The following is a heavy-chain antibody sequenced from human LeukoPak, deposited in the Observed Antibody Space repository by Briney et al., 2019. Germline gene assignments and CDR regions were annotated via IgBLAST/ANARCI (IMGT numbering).Heavy chain of an antibody. CDR2: ISAYNGNT. J-gene: IGHJ5*02. D-gene: IGHD3-10*01. CDR1: GYTFTSYG. CDR3: AREDYYYGSGSYYLDSWFDP. V-gene: IGHV1-18*04. Sequence: ASVKVSCKASGYTFTSYGIRWVRQAPGQGLEWMGWISAYNGNTNYAQKLQGRVTMTTDTSTITAHMELRSLRSDDTAVYYCAREDYYYGSGSYYLDSWFDPWGQGTLVTVSS.